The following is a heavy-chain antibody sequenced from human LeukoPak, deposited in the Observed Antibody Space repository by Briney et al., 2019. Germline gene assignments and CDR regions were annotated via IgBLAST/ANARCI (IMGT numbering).Heavy chain of an antibody. D-gene: IGHD2-2*01. V-gene: IGHV3-23*01. Sequence: PSETLSLTCTVSGGSISSSSYYWGWIRQPPGKGLEWVSAISGSGGSTYYADSVKGRFTISRDNSKNTLYLQMNSLRAEDTAVYYCAKDWIAVPAAHDAFDIWGQGTMVTVSS. J-gene: IGHJ3*02. CDR1: GGSISSSSYY. CDR3: AKDWIAVPAAHDAFDI. CDR2: ISGSGGST.